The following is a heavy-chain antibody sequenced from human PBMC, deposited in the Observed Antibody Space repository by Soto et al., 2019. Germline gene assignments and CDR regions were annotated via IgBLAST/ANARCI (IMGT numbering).Heavy chain of an antibody. J-gene: IGHJ2*01. V-gene: IGHV3-73*02. CDR1: GFTFSGSA. CDR3: TRLPRSEVGANEGARYWYFDL. D-gene: IGHD1-26*01. Sequence: EVQLVESGGGLVQPGGSLKLSCAASGFTFSGSAMHWVRQASGKGLEWVVRIRSKPNSYATAYAASVKGRFTISRDDSKNTAYLQMNSLKTEDTAVYYCTRLPRSEVGANEGARYWYFDLWGLGTLVTVSS. CDR2: IRSKPNSYAT.